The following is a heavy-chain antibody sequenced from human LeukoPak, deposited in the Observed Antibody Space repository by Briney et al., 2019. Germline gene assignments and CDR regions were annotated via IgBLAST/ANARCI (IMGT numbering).Heavy chain of an antibody. Sequence: SETLSLTCAVYGGSFSGYYWSWIRQPPGKGLEWIGEINHSGSTNYNPSLKSRVTISVDTSKNQFSLKLSSVTAADTAVYYCARERLTFGVVIGWLDYWGQGTLVTVSS. J-gene: IGHJ4*02. CDR3: ARERLTFGVVIGWLDY. D-gene: IGHD3-3*01. CDR1: GGSFSGYY. V-gene: IGHV4-34*01. CDR2: INHSGST.